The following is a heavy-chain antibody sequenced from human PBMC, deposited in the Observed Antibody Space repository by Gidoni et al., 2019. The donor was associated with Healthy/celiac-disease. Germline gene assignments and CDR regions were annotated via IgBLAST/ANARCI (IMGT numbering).Heavy chain of an antibody. CDR2: ISGSGGST. V-gene: IGHV3-23*01. Sequence: EVPLLESGGGLVQPGGSLRLSCAASGFTFSSYAMGWVRQAPGKGLEWVSAISGSGGSTYYADSVKGRFTISRDNSKNTLYLQMNSLRAEDTAVYYCAKLSSIAAAGTDWFDPWGQGTLVTVSS. CDR3: AKLSSIAAAGTDWFDP. CDR1: GFTFSSYA. D-gene: IGHD6-13*01. J-gene: IGHJ5*02.